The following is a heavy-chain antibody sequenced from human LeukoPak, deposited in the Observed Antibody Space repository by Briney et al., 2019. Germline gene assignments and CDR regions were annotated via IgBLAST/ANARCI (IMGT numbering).Heavy chain of an antibody. CDR1: GYSISSGYY. J-gene: IGHJ4*02. Sequence: SETLSLTCTVSGYSISSGYYWGWIRQPPGKGLEWIVSTYHSGSTYYNPSLKSRVTISVDTSKNQFSLKLSSVTAADTAVYYCASQGVRGVNSRFYYFDYWGQGTLVTVSS. V-gene: IGHV4-38-2*02. D-gene: IGHD3-10*01. CDR3: ASQGVRGVNSRFYYFDY. CDR2: TYHSGST.